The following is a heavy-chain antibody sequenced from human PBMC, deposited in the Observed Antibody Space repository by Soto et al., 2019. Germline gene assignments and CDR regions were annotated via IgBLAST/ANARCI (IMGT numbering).Heavy chain of an antibody. CDR3: ARRYSSSWLDAFDI. CDR2: INPNSGGT. J-gene: IGHJ3*02. Sequence: ASVKVSCKTSGYTFSNYAISWVRQAPGQGLEWMGWINPNSGGTNYAQKFQGRVTMTRDTSISTAYMELSRLRSDDTAVYYCARRYSSSWLDAFDIWGQGTMVTVSS. D-gene: IGHD6-13*01. CDR1: GYTFSNYA. V-gene: IGHV1-2*02.